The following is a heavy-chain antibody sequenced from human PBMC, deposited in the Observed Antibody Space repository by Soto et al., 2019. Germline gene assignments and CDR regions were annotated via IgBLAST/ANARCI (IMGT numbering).Heavy chain of an antibody. V-gene: IGHV1-69*01. D-gene: IGHD2-15*01. CDR3: ARGVWDSSAGSCSGGLDP. Sequence: QVQLVQSGAEVKKPGSSVKVSCKASGGTFSSYAVSWVRQAPGQGLEWMGGIIPLFGKANYAQKCQGRVTITAGESARTVYMELSSLRSDDTAVYSCARGVWDSSAGSCSGGLDPWGQGTVVTVSS. CDR1: GGTFSSYA. J-gene: IGHJ5*02. CDR2: IIPLFGKA.